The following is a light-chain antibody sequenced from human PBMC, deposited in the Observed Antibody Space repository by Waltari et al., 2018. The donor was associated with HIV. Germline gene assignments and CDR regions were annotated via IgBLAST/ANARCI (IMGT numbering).Light chain of an antibody. Sequence: QSALTQPRSVSGSPGQSVTISCTGTSTAFGGYNYVSWYQQHPAKAPKLMIYDVTKRPSGVPDRFSGSKSVNTASLTISGLEAEDEADYYCCSYAGSYTLVFGGGTKLTVL. CDR2: DVT. CDR1: STAFGGYNY. V-gene: IGLV2-11*01. CDR3: CSYAGSYTLV. J-gene: IGLJ3*02.